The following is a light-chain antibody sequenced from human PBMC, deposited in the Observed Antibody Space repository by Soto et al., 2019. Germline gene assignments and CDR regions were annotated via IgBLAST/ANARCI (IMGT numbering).Light chain of an antibody. CDR3: HQNGNSPFT. CDR2: GAS. V-gene: IGKV3-20*01. CDR1: QSVGSPY. J-gene: IGKJ3*01. Sequence: EVVLTQSPVTLSLSPGERATLSCRASQSVGSPYLAWYQQKPGQPPRLLIYGASNRAPDIPDRFVGSASGTESTTTIARLAPEDFAMYYCHQNGNSPFTFGPGTKVDV.